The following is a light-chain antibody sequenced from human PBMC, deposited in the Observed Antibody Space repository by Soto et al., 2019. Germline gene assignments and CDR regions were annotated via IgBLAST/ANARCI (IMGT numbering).Light chain of an antibody. CDR1: QSITSY. CDR3: QQSYNIPYT. J-gene: IGKJ2*01. Sequence: DIQMTQSPSSLSASVGDRVTITCRASQSITSYINWYQHKPGMAPKLLIYAASKILIGVPSRFSASGLGTDFTLTIGGLQAEDSAVYYCQQSYNIPYTFGQGNKVEI. CDR2: AAS. V-gene: IGKV1-39*01.